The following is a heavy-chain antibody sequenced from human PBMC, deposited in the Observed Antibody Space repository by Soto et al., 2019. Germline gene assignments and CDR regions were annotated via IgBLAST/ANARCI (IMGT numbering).Heavy chain of an antibody. Sequence: GSLRLSCTASGXTFNTHWMHWVRQAPGKGLVWVSRIYFDGITTNYADSVKGLLTVSRDNAKNTVYMNVKTLSDEDTAVYYCARGGAMGVDYWGQGTLGTVSS. V-gene: IGHV3-74*01. CDR2: IYFDGITT. D-gene: IGHD1-26*01. CDR3: ARGGAMGVDY. J-gene: IGHJ4*02. CDR1: GXTFNTHW.